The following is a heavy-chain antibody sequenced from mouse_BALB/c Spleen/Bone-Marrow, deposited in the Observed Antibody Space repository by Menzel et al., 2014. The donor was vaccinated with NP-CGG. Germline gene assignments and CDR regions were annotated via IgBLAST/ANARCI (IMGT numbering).Heavy chain of an antibody. J-gene: IGHJ4*01. V-gene: IGHV2-6-7*01. CDR1: GFSLTGYG. CDR2: IWGDGNT. CDR3: ARAPGYDLYYAMDY. D-gene: IGHD1-2*01. Sequence: VQLVESGPGLVAPSQSLSITCTVSGFSLTGYGINWVRQPPGKGLEWLGMIWGDGNTDYNSALKSRLSISKDNSKSQVFLKMNSLQTDDTARYYCARAPGYDLYYAMDYWGQGTSGTVSS.